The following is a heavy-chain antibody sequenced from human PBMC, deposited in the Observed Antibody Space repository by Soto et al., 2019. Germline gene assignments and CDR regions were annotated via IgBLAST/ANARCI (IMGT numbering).Heavy chain of an antibody. Sequence: QVQLVQSGAEVKKPGASVKVSCKASGYTFTSYAMHWVRQAPEQRLEWMGWINAGNGNTNYAQKFQGRVTVTTDTSTSTAYMELRNLISDDTAIYYCARASDGYRSGWYVGYFDFWGQGTLVTVSS. D-gene: IGHD6-19*01. CDR1: GYTFTSYA. CDR2: INAGNGNT. J-gene: IGHJ4*02. CDR3: ARASDGYRSGWYVGYFDF. V-gene: IGHV1-3*01.